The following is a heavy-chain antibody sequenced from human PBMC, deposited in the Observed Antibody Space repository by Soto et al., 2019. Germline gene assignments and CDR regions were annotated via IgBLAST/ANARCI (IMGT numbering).Heavy chain of an antibody. V-gene: IGHV4-31*03. CDR3: ARSRSINYYYYMDV. CDR1: GGSISSGGYY. CDR2: IYYSGST. Sequence: QVQLQESGPGLVKPSQTLSLTCTVSGGSISSGGYYWSWLRQHPGKGLEWIGYIYYSGSTYYNPSVKSRVTISVDTSKNQFSLKLSSVTAADTAVYYCARSRSINYYYYMDVWGKGTTVTVSS. D-gene: IGHD3-10*01. J-gene: IGHJ6*03.